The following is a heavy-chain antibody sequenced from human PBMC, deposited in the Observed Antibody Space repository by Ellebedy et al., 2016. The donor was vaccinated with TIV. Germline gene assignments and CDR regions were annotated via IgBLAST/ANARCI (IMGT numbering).Heavy chain of an antibody. V-gene: IGHV1-18*01. D-gene: IGHD2-15*01. J-gene: IGHJ4*02. Sequence: AASVKVSCKASGYTLLSYGICWVRQAPGQGLEWMGWVSPYDGNTNYAQNLQGRVTMTIDTSTSTGYMELRSLRSDDTAVYYCARAPKTSGGSYSDYWGQGTLVTVSS. CDR1: GYTLLSYG. CDR2: VSPYDGNT. CDR3: ARAPKTSGGSYSDY.